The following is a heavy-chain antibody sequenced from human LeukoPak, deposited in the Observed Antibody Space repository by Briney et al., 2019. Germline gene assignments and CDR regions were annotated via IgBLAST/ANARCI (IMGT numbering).Heavy chain of an antibody. CDR3: ARDRNYYGSGSYYMDY. D-gene: IGHD3-10*01. CDR1: GFTFSDYY. Sequence: GGSLRLSCAASGFTFSDYYMSWIRQAPGKGLEWVSYIRSGDTTIYYADSVKGRFTISRDNAKNSLYLQMNSLRAEDTAVYYCARDRNYYGSGSYYMDYWGQGTLVTVSS. J-gene: IGHJ4*02. V-gene: IGHV3-11*01. CDR2: IRSGDTTI.